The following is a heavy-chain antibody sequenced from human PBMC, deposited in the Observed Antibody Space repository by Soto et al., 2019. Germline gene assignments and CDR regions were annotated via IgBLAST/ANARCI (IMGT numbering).Heavy chain of an antibody. V-gene: IGHV4-59*08. J-gene: IGHJ4*02. CDR1: GGSISGYY. D-gene: IGHD3-10*01. Sequence: QVQLQASGPGLVKPSETLSLSCTVSGGSISGYYWSWIRQPPGKGLEWIGYIYNSGSTNYNPSLNGQVTISGDTSKNHISLKLTSGTAADTAVYYCARHKLGSGAFFDYWGQGTLVIVS. CDR3: ARHKLGSGAFFDY. CDR2: IYNSGST.